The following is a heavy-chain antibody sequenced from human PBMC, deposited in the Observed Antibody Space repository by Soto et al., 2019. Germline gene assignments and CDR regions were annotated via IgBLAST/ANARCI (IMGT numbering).Heavy chain of an antibody. Sequence: SETLSLTCTVFGGSSSRFYWSRIRQPPGKGLEWIGYIYYSGSTNYNPSLKSRVTISVDTSKNQFSLKLSSVTAADTAVYYCARRYGPGFDYWGQGTLVTVSS. CDR2: IYYSGST. J-gene: IGHJ4*02. D-gene: IGHD4-17*01. CDR1: GGSSSRFY. V-gene: IGHV4-59*08. CDR3: ARRYGPGFDY.